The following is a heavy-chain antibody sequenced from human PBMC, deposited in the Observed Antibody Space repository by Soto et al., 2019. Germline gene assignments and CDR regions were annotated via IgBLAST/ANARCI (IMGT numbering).Heavy chain of an antibody. CDR2: FDPEDGET. V-gene: IGHV1-24*01. CDR1: GYTLTELS. CDR3: ATGKTMIVPEAFDI. D-gene: IGHD3-22*01. J-gene: IGHJ3*02. Sequence: ASVKVSCKVSGYTLTELSMHWVRQAPGKGLEWMGGFDPEDGETIYAQKFQGRVTMTEDTSTDTAYMELSSLRSEDTAVYYCATGKTMIVPEAFDIWGQGTMVTVSS.